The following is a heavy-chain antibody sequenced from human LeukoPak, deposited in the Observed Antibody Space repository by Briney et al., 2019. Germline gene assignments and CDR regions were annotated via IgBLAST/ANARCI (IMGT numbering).Heavy chain of an antibody. J-gene: IGHJ6*02. CDR1: GGSFSGYY. V-gene: IGHV4-34*01. CDR3: ARVGGPLYSSSWYPAYYYYGMDV. CDR2: INHSGST. Sequence: SETLSLTCAVYGGSFSGYYWSWIRQPPGKGLEWIGEINHSGSTNYNPSLKSRVTISVDTSKNQFSLKPSSVTAADTAVYYCARVGGPLYSSSWYPAYYYYGMDVWGQGTTVTVSS. D-gene: IGHD6-13*01.